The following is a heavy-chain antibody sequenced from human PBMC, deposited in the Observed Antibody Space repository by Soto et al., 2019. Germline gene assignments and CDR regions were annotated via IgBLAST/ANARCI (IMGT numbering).Heavy chain of an antibody. J-gene: IGHJ3*01. CDR2: ISYDGSNK. D-gene: IGHD3-22*01. Sequence: QVQLVESGGGVVQPGRSLRLSCAASGFAFSSYGMHWVRQAPGKGLGWVAVISYDGSNKYYADSVKGRFTISRDNSKNTLYLQMNSLRAEDTAVYYCAKGLVVVDEPLAFDLWGQGTMVTVSS. CDR1: GFAFSSYG. V-gene: IGHV3-30*18. CDR3: AKGLVVVDEPLAFDL.